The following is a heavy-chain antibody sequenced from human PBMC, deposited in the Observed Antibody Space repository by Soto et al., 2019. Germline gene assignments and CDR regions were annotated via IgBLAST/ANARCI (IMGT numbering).Heavy chain of an antibody. CDR1: GGTFSSYA. J-gene: IGHJ5*02. CDR3: ARARRELLWFGESHGAFDP. CDR2: IIPIFGTA. D-gene: IGHD3-10*01. V-gene: IGHV1-69*13. Sequence: SVKVSCKASGGTFSSYAISWVRQAPGQGLEWMGGIIPIFGTANYAQKFQGRVTITADESTSTAYMELSSLRSEDTAVYYCARARRELLWFGESHGAFDPWGQGTLVIVSS.